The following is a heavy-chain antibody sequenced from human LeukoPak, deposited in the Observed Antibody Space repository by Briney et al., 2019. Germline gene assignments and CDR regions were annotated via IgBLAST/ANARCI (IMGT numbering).Heavy chain of an antibody. CDR2: IHYSGST. V-gene: IGHV4-59*01. CDR3: ARGQYSGYF. D-gene: IGHD5-12*01. CDR1: GGSITSYY. J-gene: IGHJ4*02. Sequence: SETLSLTCTVSGGSITSYYWSWIRQPPGKGLEWIWYIHYSGSTNYNPSLKSRVTISVDTSKNQFSLKLTSVTAADTAVYYCARGQYSGYFWGQGTLVTVSS.